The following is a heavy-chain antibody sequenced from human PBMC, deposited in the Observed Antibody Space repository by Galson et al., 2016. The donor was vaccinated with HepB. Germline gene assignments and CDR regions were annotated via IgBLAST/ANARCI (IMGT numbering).Heavy chain of an antibody. Sequence: SVKVSCKASGDIFRNYAISWVRQAPGQGLEWMGRIIPVSHTANYAQKFLGRVTLTANKSTSTAYMELRRLNSEDTAVYYCATSWEYEFWRGNAAYAGYCGQGTLVRVSS. J-gene: IGHJ4*02. CDR3: ATSWEYEFWRGNAAYAGY. V-gene: IGHV1-69*06. CDR2: IIPVSHTA. D-gene: IGHD3-3*01. CDR1: GDIFRNYA.